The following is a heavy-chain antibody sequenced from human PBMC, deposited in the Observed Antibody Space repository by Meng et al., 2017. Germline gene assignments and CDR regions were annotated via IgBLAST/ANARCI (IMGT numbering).Heavy chain of an antibody. J-gene: IGHJ4*01. D-gene: IGHD3-22*01. V-gene: IGHV3-48*03. CDR2: IRSSGSII. CDR1: GFTSSSYE. Sequence: GGSLRLSCSASGFTSSSYEMNWVRQAPGKELEWVSYIRSSGSIIYYADSVKGRFTISRDNAKNSLFLQMNSLRAEDPAGSYCARDEYYYDSSGYDITPHFDYWGQGTLVTVSS. CDR3: ARDEYYYDSSGYDITPHFDY.